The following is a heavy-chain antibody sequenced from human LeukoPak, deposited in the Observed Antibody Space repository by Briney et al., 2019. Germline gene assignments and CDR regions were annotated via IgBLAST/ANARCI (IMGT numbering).Heavy chain of an antibody. CDR1: GGSISNYY. V-gene: IGHV4-59*01. Sequence: KPSETLSLTCTISGGSISNYYWSWIRQPPGKGLEWIGFIYYSGSTNYNPSLKSRLTISVDTSKNQFSLKLRSVTTSDTAVYYCARGKGDYWGQGTLVTVSS. J-gene: IGHJ4*02. CDR2: IYYSGST. CDR3: ARGKGDY.